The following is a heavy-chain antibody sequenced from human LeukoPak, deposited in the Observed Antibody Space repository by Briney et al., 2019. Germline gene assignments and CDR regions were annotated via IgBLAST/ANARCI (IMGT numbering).Heavy chain of an antibody. Sequence: GGSLRLSCAASGFTFSSYWMSWVRQAPGKGLEWVSSISSSSSYIYYADSVKGRFTISRDNAKNSLYLQMNSLRAEDTAVYYCASIVGATKVDYWGQGTLVTVSS. V-gene: IGHV3-21*01. J-gene: IGHJ4*02. D-gene: IGHD1-26*01. CDR1: GFTFSSYW. CDR2: ISSSSSYI. CDR3: ASIVGATKVDY.